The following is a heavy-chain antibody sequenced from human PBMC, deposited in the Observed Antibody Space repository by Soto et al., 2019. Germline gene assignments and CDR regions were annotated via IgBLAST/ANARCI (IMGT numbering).Heavy chain of an antibody. Sequence: NPGGSLRLSCAASGFTFSSYSMNWVRQAPGKGLEWVSSISSSGSYIYYADSVKGRFTISRDNAKNSLYLQMNSLRAEDTAVYYCARGPHYYDSSGYVFDYWGQGTLVTVSS. CDR3: ARGPHYYDSSGYVFDY. CDR2: ISSSGSYI. D-gene: IGHD3-22*01. V-gene: IGHV3-21*01. CDR1: GFTFSSYS. J-gene: IGHJ4*02.